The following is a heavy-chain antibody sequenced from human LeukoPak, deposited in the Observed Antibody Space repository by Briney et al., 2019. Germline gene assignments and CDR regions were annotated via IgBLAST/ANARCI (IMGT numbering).Heavy chain of an antibody. CDR2: ISAYNGNT. V-gene: IGHV1-18*01. CDR1: GYTFSSYG. D-gene: IGHD6-6*01. J-gene: IGHJ4*02. Sequence: GASVKVSCKASGYTFSSYGISWVRQAPGQGLEWMGWISAYNGNTNYAQKLQGRVTMTTDTSTSTAYMELRSLTSDDTAVYYCASESIARIDYWGQGTLVTVSS. CDR3: ASESIARIDY.